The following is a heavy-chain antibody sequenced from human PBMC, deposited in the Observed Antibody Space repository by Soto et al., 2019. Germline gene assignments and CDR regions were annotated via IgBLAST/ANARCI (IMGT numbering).Heavy chain of an antibody. V-gene: IGHV1-8*01. CDR1: GYTFTSYD. CDR3: ARDRGSGMNWFDP. D-gene: IGHD3-10*01. Sequence: GASVKVSCKASGYTFTSYDINWVRQATGRGLEWMGWMNPNSGNTGYAQKFQGRVTMTRDTSMSTAYMELSSLRSEDTAVYYCARDRGSGMNWFDPWGQGTLVTVSS. J-gene: IGHJ5*02. CDR2: MNPNSGNT.